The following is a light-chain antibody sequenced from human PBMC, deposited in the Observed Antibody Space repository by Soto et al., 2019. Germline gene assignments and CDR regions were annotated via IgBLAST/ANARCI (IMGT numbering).Light chain of an antibody. J-gene: IGLJ3*02. CDR1: SSDVGGYYY. CDR2: DVT. V-gene: IGLV2-11*01. CDR3: CSYAGSYTLV. Sequence: QSALTQPRSVSGSLGQSVTIPCTGTSSDVGGYYYVSWPQYHPGKAPKVMIYDVTKRPSGVPDRFSGSKSGNTASLTISGLQADDEADYYCCSYAGSYTLVFGGGNKLTVL.